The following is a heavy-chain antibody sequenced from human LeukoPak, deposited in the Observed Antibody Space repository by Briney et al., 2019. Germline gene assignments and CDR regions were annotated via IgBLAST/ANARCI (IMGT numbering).Heavy chain of an antibody. CDR1: GFTFSTYD. J-gene: IGHJ6*02. Sequence: GGSLRLSCAASGFTFSTYDMHWVRQVTGKGLEWVSAIGTGDDTYYLGSVKGRFTISRENAKNVLYLQMSSLRAEDTAVYYCAREIRETVVTRHYYYGIDVWGQGTTVTVSS. D-gene: IGHD2-15*01. CDR3: AREIRETVVTRHYYYGIDV. V-gene: IGHV3-13*01. CDR2: IGTGDDT.